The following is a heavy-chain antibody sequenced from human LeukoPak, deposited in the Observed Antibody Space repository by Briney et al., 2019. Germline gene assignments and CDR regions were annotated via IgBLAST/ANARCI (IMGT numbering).Heavy chain of an antibody. CDR3: ARVRGLVVRGIENAFDI. CDR2: IYYSGST. V-gene: IGHV4-61*05. D-gene: IGHD3-10*01. CDR1: GGSISSSSYY. J-gene: IGHJ3*02. Sequence: SETLSLTCTVSGGSISSSSYYWGWIRQPPGKGLEWIGYIYYSGSTNYNPSLKSRVTISVDTSKNQFSLKLSSVTAADTAVYYCARVRGLVVRGIENAFDIWGQGTMVTVSS.